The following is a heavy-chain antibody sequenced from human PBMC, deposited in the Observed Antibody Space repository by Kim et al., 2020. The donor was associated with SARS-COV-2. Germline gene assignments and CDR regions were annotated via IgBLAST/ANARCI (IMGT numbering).Heavy chain of an antibody. V-gene: IGHV3-33*06. CDR3: AKDRGVLGANYLDH. D-gene: IGHD1-26*01. Sequence: VKGRFTISRDNSKNTLYLEMHSLRVEDSAVYYCAKDRGVLGANYLDHWGQGTLVTVSS. J-gene: IGHJ4*02.